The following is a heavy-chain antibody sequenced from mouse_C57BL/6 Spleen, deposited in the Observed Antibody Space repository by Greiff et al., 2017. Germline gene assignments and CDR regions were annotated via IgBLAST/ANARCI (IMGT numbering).Heavy chain of an antibody. CDR1: GYTFTSYW. D-gene: IGHD1-1*01. CDR2: IDPSDSAT. J-gene: IGHJ4*01. CDR3: ARGDYGSSPYAMDY. V-gene: IGHV1-52*01. Sequence: QVQLQQPGAELVRPGSSVKLSCKASGYTFTSYWMHWVKQRPIQGLEWIGNIDPSDSATHYNQKFKDKATLTVDKSSSTAYMQLSSLTSEDSAVYYCARGDYGSSPYAMDYWGQGTSVTVSS.